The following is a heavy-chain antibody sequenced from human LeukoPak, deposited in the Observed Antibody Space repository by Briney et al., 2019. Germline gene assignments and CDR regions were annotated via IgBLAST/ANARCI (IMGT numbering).Heavy chain of an antibody. J-gene: IGHJ4*02. CDR1: GYTFRNHG. Sequence: GGSLTLSCAASGYTFRNHGMHWVRQAPGKGLEWVAVIWYDGSKKYYADSVKGRFTISRDDSKSTMYLQMTTLRVEDTAVYYCARDPSSSFDYWGQGALVIVSS. V-gene: IGHV3-33*01. CDR2: IWYDGSKK. CDR3: ARDPSSSFDY.